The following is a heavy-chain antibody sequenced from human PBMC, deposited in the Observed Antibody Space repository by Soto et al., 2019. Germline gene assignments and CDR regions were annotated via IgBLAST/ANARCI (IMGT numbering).Heavy chain of an antibody. CDR1: GFTFSSYA. CDR3: AREELGIYFDY. V-gene: IGHV3-30-3*01. CDR2: ISYDGSNK. Sequence: QVQLVESGGGVVQPGRSLRLSCAASGFTFSSYAMHWVHQAPGKGLEWVAVISYDGSNKYYADSVKGRFTISRDNSKNTLYLQMNSLRAEDTAVYYCAREELGIYFDYWGQGTLVTVSS. J-gene: IGHJ4*02. D-gene: IGHD7-27*01.